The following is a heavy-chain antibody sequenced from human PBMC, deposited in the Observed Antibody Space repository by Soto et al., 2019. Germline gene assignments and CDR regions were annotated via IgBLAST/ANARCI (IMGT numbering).Heavy chain of an antibody. CDR2: IYYSGST. Sequence: SETLSLTCTVSGGSISSGGYYWSWIRQHPGKGLEWIGYIYYSGSTYYNPSLKSRVTISVDTSKNQFSLKLSSVTAADTAVYYCARVCALAQGTVETNWFDPWGQGTLVTVSS. J-gene: IGHJ5*02. D-gene: IGHD1-1*01. CDR3: ARVCALAQGTVETNWFDP. V-gene: IGHV4-31*03. CDR1: GGSISSGGYY.